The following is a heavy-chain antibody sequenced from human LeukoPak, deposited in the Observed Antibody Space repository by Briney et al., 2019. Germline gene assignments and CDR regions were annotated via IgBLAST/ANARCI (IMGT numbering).Heavy chain of an antibody. CDR3: AKDDSSGWPGRGFDY. V-gene: IGHV3-9*01. CDR1: GFTFDDYA. CDR2: ISWNSGSI. J-gene: IGHJ4*02. Sequence: QPGRSLRLSCAASGFTFDDYAMHWVRQAPGKGLEWVSGISWNSGSIGYADSVKGRFTISRDNAKNSLYLQMNSLRAEDTALYYCAKDDSSGWPGRGFDYWGQGTLVTVSS. D-gene: IGHD6-19*01.